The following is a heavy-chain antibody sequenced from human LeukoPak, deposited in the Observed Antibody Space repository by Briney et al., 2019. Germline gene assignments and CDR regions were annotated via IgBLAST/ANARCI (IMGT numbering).Heavy chain of an antibody. Sequence: PGRSLRLSCAASGFTFSSYGMHWVRQAPGKGLEWVAVISYDGSNKYYADSVKGRFTISRDNSKNTLYLQMNSLRAEDTAVYYCAKDRFSSSGWFDPWGQGTLVTVSS. V-gene: IGHV3-30*18. D-gene: IGHD6-6*01. J-gene: IGHJ5*02. CDR3: AKDRFSSSGWFDP. CDR2: ISYDGSNK. CDR1: GFTFSSYG.